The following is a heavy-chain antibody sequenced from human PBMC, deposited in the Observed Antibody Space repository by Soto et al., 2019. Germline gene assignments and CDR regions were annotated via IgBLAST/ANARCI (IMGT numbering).Heavy chain of an antibody. Sequence: QVQLLQSGAEVKKPGASVKVSCKASGDTFTPNYIHWVQQAPGQGFEWMGWINPKSGGTKNPQKFQGRVTMTRDTSLSTVYMMLTRLTSDDTAVYYCARDLAKGGGSAGFDYWGQGTLVTVSS. CDR2: INPKSGGT. D-gene: IGHD1-26*01. V-gene: IGHV1-2*02. CDR1: GDTFTPNY. J-gene: IGHJ4*02. CDR3: ARDLAKGGGSAGFDY.